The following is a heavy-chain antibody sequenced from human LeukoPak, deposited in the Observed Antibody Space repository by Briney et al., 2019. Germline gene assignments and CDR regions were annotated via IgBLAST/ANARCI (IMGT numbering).Heavy chain of an antibody. Sequence: SETLSLTCTVSGGSISSYYWSWIRQPPGKGLEWIGYIYYSGSTNYNPSLKSRVTISVDTSKNQFSLKLSSVTAADTAVYYCARGQHDYGDYYGMDVWGQGTTVTVSS. V-gene: IGHV4-59*01. CDR1: GGSISSYY. J-gene: IGHJ6*02. D-gene: IGHD4-17*01. CDR2: IYYSGST. CDR3: ARGQHDYGDYYGMDV.